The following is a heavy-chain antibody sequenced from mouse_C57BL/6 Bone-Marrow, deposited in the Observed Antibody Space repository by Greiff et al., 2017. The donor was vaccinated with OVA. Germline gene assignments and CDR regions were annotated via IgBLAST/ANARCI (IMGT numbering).Heavy chain of an antibody. CDR1: GFTFSDYY. Sequence: EVNVVESGGGLVQPGGSLKLSCAASGFTFSDYYMYWVRQTPEKRLEWVAYISNGGGSTYYPDTVKGRFTISRDNAKNTLYLQMSRLKSEDTAMYYCARQIYYYGRDWYFDVWGTGTTVTVSS. D-gene: IGHD1-1*01. CDR2: ISNGGGST. V-gene: IGHV5-12*01. J-gene: IGHJ1*03. CDR3: ARQIYYYGRDWYFDV.